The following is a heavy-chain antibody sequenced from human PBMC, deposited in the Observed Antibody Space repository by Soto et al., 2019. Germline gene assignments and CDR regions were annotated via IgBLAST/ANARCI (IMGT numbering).Heavy chain of an antibody. CDR3: ASASYGDYVGYFDY. J-gene: IGHJ4*02. V-gene: IGHV4-59*08. D-gene: IGHD4-17*01. CDR2: IYYSGST. Sequence: PSQTLSLNRPVSGDSISSYYSSWIQQPPGKGLEWIGYIYYSGSTNYNPSLKSRVTISVDTSKNQFSLKLSSVTAADTAVYYCASASYGDYVGYFDYRGQGTLLTVSS. CDR1: GDSISSYY.